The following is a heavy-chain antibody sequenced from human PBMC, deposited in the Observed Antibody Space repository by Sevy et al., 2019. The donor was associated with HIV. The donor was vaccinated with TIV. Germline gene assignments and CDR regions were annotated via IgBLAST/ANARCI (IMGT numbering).Heavy chain of an antibody. Sequence: ASVKVSSKASGYTFTNYDINWVRQATGQGLEWMGWMNPNSGNTGYAQKFQGRVTMTRNTSISTAYMELSSLRSEDTAVYYCARGTVLLGIVVVPAARGWFDPWGQGTLVTVSS. CDR2: MNPNSGNT. J-gene: IGHJ5*02. D-gene: IGHD2-2*03. CDR3: ARGTVLLGIVVVPAARGWFDP. CDR1: GYTFTNYD. V-gene: IGHV1-8*01.